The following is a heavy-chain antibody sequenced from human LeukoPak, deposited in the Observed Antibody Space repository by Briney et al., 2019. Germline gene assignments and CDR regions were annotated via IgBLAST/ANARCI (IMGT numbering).Heavy chain of an antibody. D-gene: IGHD3-3*01. J-gene: IGHJ4*02. CDR3: ARDTSNYDFWSGYYSGHFDY. CDR2: ISAYNGNT. V-gene: IGHV1-18*01. CDR1: GYTFTSYG. Sequence: ASVKVSCKASGYTFTSYGISWVRQAPGQGLEWMGWISAYNGNTNYAQKFQGRVTMTRDTSISTAYMELSRLRSDDTAVYYCARDTSNYDFWSGYYSGHFDYWGQGTLVTVSS.